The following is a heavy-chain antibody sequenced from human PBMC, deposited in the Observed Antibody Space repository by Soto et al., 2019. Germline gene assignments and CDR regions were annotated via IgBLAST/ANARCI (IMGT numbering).Heavy chain of an antibody. CDR3: ARDPLLGYCSSTSCYRTNWFDP. V-gene: IGHV6-1*01. D-gene: IGHD2-2*01. CDR2: TYYRSKWYN. J-gene: IGHJ5*02. Sequence: SQTLSLTCAISGDSVSSNSAAWNWIRQSPSRGLEWLGRTYYRSKWYNDYAVSVKSRITINPDTSKNQFSLQLNSVTPEDTAVYYCARDPLLGYCSSTSCYRTNWFDPWGQGTLVTVSS. CDR1: GDSVSSNSAA.